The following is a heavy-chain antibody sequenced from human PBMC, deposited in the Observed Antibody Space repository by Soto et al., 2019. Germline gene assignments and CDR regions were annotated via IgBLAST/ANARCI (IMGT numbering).Heavy chain of an antibody. Sequence: QVQLQESGPGLVKPSQTLSLTCTVSGGSISSGGYYWSWIRQHPGKGLEWIGYIYYSGGTYYNPSLSHRLTTAVDTSKTRCSLKLSSVTAADTAVYYCARSPAATVTAFDYWGQGTLVTVSS. J-gene: IGHJ4*02. CDR2: IYYSGGT. CDR1: GGSISSGGYY. V-gene: IGHV4-31*03. D-gene: IGHD4-17*01. CDR3: ARSPAATVTAFDY.